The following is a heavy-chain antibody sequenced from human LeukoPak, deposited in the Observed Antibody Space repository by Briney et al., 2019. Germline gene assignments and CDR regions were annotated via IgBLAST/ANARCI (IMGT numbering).Heavy chain of an antibody. CDR1: GFTFSGYS. D-gene: IGHD3-16*01. Sequence: GGSLRLSCAASGFTFSGYSMNWVRQAPGKGLEWVSGISGSDGSTYYADSVKGRFTISRDNSKNTLYLQMNSLRAEDMAVYYCAKDGGQGADYWGQGTLVSVSS. CDR2: ISGSDGST. V-gene: IGHV3-23*01. CDR3: AKDGGQGADY. J-gene: IGHJ4*02.